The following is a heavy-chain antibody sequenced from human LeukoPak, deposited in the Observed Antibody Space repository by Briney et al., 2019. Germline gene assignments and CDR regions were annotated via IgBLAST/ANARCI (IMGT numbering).Heavy chain of an antibody. D-gene: IGHD3-10*01. J-gene: IGHJ5*01. CDR1: GFTFSSSA. Sequence: GGSLRLSCAASGFTFSSSAMSWVRQAPGKGLEWVSLISASGDSTYYTDSVKGRFTISRDNSKNTLYLQMNSLRAEDTATYYCAKGSRMTDSWGQGTLVTVSS. V-gene: IGHV3-23*01. CDR3: AKGSRMTDS. CDR2: ISASGDST.